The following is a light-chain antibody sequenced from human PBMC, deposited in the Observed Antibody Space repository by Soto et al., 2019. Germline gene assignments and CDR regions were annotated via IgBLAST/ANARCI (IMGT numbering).Light chain of an antibody. J-gene: IGKJ1*01. CDR3: QQYHEYW. Sequence: EIVLTQSPGTLSLSPGERATLSCRASQSVSSSYLAWYQQKPGQAPRLLIHGASTRATGFPGRFSGSGSGTDFTLTISSLQPDDFATYYCQQYHEYWFGQGTKVDIK. V-gene: IGKV3-20*01. CDR2: GAS. CDR1: QSVSSSY.